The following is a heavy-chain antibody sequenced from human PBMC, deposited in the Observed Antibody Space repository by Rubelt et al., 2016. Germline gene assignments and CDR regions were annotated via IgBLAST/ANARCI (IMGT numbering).Heavy chain of an antibody. Sequence: VQLVESGGGLIQPGGSLRLSCAASGFTFSTSGMHWVRQAPGKGLEWVAVISYDGSGKYYADSVKGRFSVSRDNSKNTMFLQMNSLRTDDTAVYFCAKDHSGDMATRRFDFWGQGTLVTVSS. D-gene: IGHD5-24*01. CDR2: ISYDGSGK. V-gene: IGHV3-30*18. CDR3: AKDHSGDMATRRFDF. J-gene: IGHJ4*02. CDR1: GFTFSTSG.